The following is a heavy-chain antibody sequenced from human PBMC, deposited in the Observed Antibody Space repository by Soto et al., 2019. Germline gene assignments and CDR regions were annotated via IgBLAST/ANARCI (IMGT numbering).Heavy chain of an antibody. CDR1: GGTFSSYD. Sequence: QVQLVQSGAEVKKPGSSVKVSCKASGGTFSSYDISWVRQAPGLGLEWMGGIIPIPGTANYAQKFQGRVTITADESTSTAYMELSSLRSEDTAVYYCARSQGSSTSLEIYYYYYYGMDVWGQWTTVTVSS. J-gene: IGHJ6*02. CDR3: ARSQGSSTSLEIYYYYYYGMDV. D-gene: IGHD2-2*01. CDR2: IIPIPGTA. V-gene: IGHV1-69*01.